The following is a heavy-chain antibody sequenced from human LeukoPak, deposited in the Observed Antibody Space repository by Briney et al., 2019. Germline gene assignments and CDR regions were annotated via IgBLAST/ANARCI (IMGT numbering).Heavy chain of an antibody. CDR1: GYTFTSYY. D-gene: IGHD1-26*01. CDR2: INPSGGST. CDR3: ARDYSGEWEQLTGWWFDP. V-gene: IGHV1-46*01. Sequence: ASVKVSCKASGYTFTSYYMHWVRQALGQGLEWMGIINPSGGSTSYAQKFQGRVTMTRDMSTRTVYMELSDLRPEDTAVYYCARDYSGEWEQLTGWWFDPWGQGTLVIVSS. J-gene: IGHJ5*02.